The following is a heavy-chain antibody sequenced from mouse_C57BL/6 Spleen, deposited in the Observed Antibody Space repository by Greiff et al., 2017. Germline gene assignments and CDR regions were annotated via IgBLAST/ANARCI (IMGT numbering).Heavy chain of an antibody. V-gene: IGHV1-80*01. CDR1: GYAFSSYW. CDR2: IYPGDGDT. CDR3: ARQLRYDFDY. Sequence: QVQLKQSGAELVKPGASVKISCKSSGYAFSSYWMNWVKQRPGKGLEWIGQIYPGDGDTNYNGKFKGKATLTADKSSSTAYMQLSSLTSEDSAVYFCARQLRYDFDYWGQGTTLTVSS. J-gene: IGHJ2*01. D-gene: IGHD1-1*01.